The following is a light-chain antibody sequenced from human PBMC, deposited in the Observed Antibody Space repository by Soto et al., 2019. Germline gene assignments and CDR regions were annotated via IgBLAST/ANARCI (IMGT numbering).Light chain of an antibody. V-gene: IGLV2-14*01. CDR1: SNDVGGYNY. Sequence: QSVVGQPASRSGSPGQGGAIACTGTSNDVGGYNYVSWYQQHPVKAPHLIIYDVTNRPSGVSDRFSGSKSGNTASLTISGLQAEDEADYYCSSYTSSSTPYAFGTGTKVTVL. CDR2: DVT. J-gene: IGLJ1*01. CDR3: SSYTSSSTPYA.